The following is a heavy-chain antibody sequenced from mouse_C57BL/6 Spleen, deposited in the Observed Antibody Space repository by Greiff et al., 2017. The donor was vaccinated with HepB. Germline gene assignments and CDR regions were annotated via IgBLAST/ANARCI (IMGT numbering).Heavy chain of an antibody. CDR2: IDPETGGT. D-gene: IGHD4-1*01. CDR3: TRGPVTGTGYFDV. V-gene: IGHV1-15*01. J-gene: IGHJ1*03. CDR1: GYTFTDYE. Sequence: VQLQQSGAELVRPGASVTLSCKASGYTFTDYEMHWVKQTPVHGLEWIGAIDPETGGTAYNQKFKGKAILTADKSSSTAYMELRSLTSEDSAVYYCTRGPVTGTGYFDVWGTGTTVTVSS.